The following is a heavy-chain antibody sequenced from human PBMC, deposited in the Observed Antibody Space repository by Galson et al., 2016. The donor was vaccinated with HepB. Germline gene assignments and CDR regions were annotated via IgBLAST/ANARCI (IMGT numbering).Heavy chain of an antibody. Sequence: SLRLSCAASGYSFSGYYMSWIRQAPGKGLEYVSYISTSGGYIKYADSVKGRFTISRDNAINSLYLQMNSLRADDTAVYYCVRGALPSGSSLWYYFDFWGQRVQVTVSS. D-gene: IGHD2-21*01. CDR3: VRGALPSGSSLWYYFDF. CDR2: ISTSGGYI. CDR1: GYSFSGYY. V-gene: IGHV3-11*06. J-gene: IGHJ4*02.